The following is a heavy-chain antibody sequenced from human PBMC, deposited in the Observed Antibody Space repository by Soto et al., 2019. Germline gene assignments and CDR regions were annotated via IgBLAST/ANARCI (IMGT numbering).Heavy chain of an antibody. CDR3: AREGYSTSSGPRGNWFDP. V-gene: IGHV1-8*01. CDR1: GYTFTSYD. Sequence: ASMKVYCKASGYTFTSYDINWVRQATGQVLEWVGWVNPNSGNTGYAQKFQGRVTMTKNTSISTAYMELSSLTSEDTAVYYCAREGYSTSSGPRGNWFDPWGQGTLVTVSS. CDR2: VNPNSGNT. D-gene: IGHD6-6*01. J-gene: IGHJ5*02.